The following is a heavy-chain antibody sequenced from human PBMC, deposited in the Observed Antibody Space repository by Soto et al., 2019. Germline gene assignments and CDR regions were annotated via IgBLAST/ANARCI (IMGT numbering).Heavy chain of an antibody. CDR2: ITGGGDST. CDR3: ATSSRSLYWSYTN. D-gene: IGHD2-15*01. J-gene: IGHJ4*02. CDR1: GFTFSTYA. V-gene: IGHV3-23*01. Sequence: PGGSLRLSCAASGFTFSTYAMSWVRQAPGKGLEWVSSITGGGDSTFYADSVKGRCTISRDNSKNTLYLQMNSLRAEDAAVYYCATSSRSLYWSYTNWGQGTLVTVSS.